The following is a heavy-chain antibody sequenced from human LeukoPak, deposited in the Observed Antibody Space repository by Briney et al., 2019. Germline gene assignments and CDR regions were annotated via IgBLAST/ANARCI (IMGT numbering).Heavy chain of an antibody. CDR1: GYPFTAYY. V-gene: IGHV1-2*02. Sequence: SVKVSCYASGYPFTAYYMHWVRQSPGQGLEWMGWINPNSGGTNYAQKFQGRVAVTRDTSIITAYMDLSRLRSDDTAVYYCARGSNDILTGSITQRGAFDIWGQGTMVTVSS. CDR3: ARGSNDILTGSITQRGAFDI. D-gene: IGHD3-9*01. J-gene: IGHJ3*02. CDR2: INPNSGGT.